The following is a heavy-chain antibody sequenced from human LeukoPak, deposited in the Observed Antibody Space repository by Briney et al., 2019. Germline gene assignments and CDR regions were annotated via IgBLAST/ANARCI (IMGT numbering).Heavy chain of an antibody. CDR3: ARVAAAGFYYYYYYMDV. CDR1: GGAISIYY. J-gene: IGHJ6*03. D-gene: IGHD6-13*01. Sequence: SETLSLTCSVSGGAISIYYWSWIRQPPGKGLEWIGEINHSGSTNYNPSLKSRVTISVDTSKNQFSLKLSSVTAADTAVYYCARVAAAGFYYYYYYMDVWGKGTTVTVSS. V-gene: IGHV4-34*01. CDR2: INHSGST.